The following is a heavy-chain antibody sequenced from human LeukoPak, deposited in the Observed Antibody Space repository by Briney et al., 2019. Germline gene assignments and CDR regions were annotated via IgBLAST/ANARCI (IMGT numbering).Heavy chain of an antibody. CDR3: AHTDSYYFDSGMVS. CDR2: ISGGGSST. Sequence: GGSLRLSCTASGFRFSNYAMNWVRQAPGKRLEWVSVISGGGSSTNYADSVKGRFTISRENSKNTLYLQMNSLRAEDTAVYYCAHTDSYYFDSGMVSWGQGALVTVSS. CDR1: GFRFSNYA. V-gene: IGHV3-23*01. J-gene: IGHJ5*02. D-gene: IGHD3-22*01.